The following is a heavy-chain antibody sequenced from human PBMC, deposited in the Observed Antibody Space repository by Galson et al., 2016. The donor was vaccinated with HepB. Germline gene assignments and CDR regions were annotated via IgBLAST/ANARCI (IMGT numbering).Heavy chain of an antibody. CDR3: ARKTTSCGL. CDR2: IYPGDSDT. D-gene: IGHD2-2*01. J-gene: IGHJ4*02. CDR1: GYIFTSYW. Sequence: QSGAEVKKPGESLKISCTASGYIFTSYWISWVRQMPGKGLEWMGSIYPGDSDTTYSPSFKGQVTISVDKSINTAYLQWSSLKASDSAVYFCARKTTSCGLWGQGTLVTVSS. V-gene: IGHV5-51*01.